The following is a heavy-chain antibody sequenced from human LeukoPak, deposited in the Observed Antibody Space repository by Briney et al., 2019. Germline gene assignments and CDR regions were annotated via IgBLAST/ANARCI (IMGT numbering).Heavy chain of an antibody. Sequence: ASVKVSCKASGYTFTSYAMHWVCQAPGQRLEWMAWINVGNGNTKYSQKFQGRVTITRDTSASTAYMELSSLRSEDTAVYYCARDIVGAKAFDYWGQGTLVTVSS. V-gene: IGHV1-3*01. J-gene: IGHJ4*02. D-gene: IGHD1-26*01. CDR1: GYTFTSYA. CDR2: INVGNGNT. CDR3: ARDIVGAKAFDY.